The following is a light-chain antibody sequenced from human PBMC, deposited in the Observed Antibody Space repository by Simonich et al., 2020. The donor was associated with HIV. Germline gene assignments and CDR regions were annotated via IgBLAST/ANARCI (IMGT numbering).Light chain of an antibody. CDR3: HQYNNWPLF. Sequence: EIVMTQSPATLSVSPGERVTLSCSASQSISSNLAWYQQKPGQAPRLLIYGASTRATGIPARFSGSGSGTEFTLTISSMQSEDFAVYYCHQYNNWPLFFGQGTKVEIK. J-gene: IGKJ2*01. CDR1: QSISSN. CDR2: GAS. V-gene: IGKV3-15*01.